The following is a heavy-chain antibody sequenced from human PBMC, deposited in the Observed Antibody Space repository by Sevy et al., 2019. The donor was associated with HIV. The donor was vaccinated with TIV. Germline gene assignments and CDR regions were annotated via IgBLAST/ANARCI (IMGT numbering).Heavy chain of an antibody. Sequence: SETLSLTCTVSGGSISSGDYYWCWIRQPPGKGLEWFGYIYYSGSTYYNPSLKSRVTISVDTSKNQFSLKLSSVTAADTAVYYCARATTYDSSGYYYGPFDYWGQRTLVTVSS. CDR1: GGSISSGDYY. J-gene: IGHJ4*02. CDR2: IYYSGST. D-gene: IGHD3-22*01. CDR3: ARATTYDSSGYYYGPFDY. V-gene: IGHV4-30-4*01.